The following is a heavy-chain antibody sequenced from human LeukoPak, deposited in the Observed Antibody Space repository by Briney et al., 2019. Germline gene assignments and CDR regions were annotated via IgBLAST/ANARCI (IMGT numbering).Heavy chain of an antibody. D-gene: IGHD3-22*01. CDR1: GGSFSGYY. J-gene: IGHJ3*02. CDR2: INHSGST. Sequence: SETLSLTCAVYGGSFSGYYWSWIRQPPGKGLEWIGEINHSGSTNYNPSLKGRVTISVDTSKNQFSLKLSSVTAADTAVYYCARGRPTITMIVVVITRAYAFDIWGQGTMVTVSS. V-gene: IGHV4-34*01. CDR3: ARGRPTITMIVVVITRAYAFDI.